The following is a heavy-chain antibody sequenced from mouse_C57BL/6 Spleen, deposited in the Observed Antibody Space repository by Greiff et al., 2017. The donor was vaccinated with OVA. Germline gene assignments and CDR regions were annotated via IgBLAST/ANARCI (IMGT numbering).Heavy chain of an antibody. D-gene: IGHD4-1*01. CDR1: GYTFTSYW. Sequence: QVQLQQPGAELVRPGSSVKLSCKASGYTFTSYWMHWVKQRPIQGLEWIGNIDPSDSETHYTQKFKDKATLTVEKSSSTAYMQLSSLTSEDSAVYYCARNWDYFDYWGQGTTLTVSS. V-gene: IGHV1-52*01. CDR2: IDPSDSET. CDR3: ARNWDYFDY. J-gene: IGHJ2*01.